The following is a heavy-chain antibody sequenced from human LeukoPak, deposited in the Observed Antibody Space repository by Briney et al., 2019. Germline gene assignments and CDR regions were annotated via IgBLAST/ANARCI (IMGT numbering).Heavy chain of an antibody. V-gene: IGHV3-30*04. Sequence: GRSLRLSCAASGFIFSSYAMHWVRRAPGKGLEWVALISYDGSNKYYADSVKGRFTISRDNSKNTLYLQMNSLRAEDTAVYYCARSLLLWFEELRWGDYWGQGTLVTVSS. CDR3: ARSLLLWFEELRWGDY. J-gene: IGHJ4*02. D-gene: IGHD3-10*01. CDR1: GFIFSSYA. CDR2: ISYDGSNK.